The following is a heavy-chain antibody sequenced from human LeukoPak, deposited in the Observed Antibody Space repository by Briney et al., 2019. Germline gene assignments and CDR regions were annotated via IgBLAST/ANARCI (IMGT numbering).Heavy chain of an antibody. Sequence: GGSLRLSCAASGFTVSYNYMSWVRQAPGKGLEWVANIKEDGSEKYYVDSVKGRFTISRDNAKNSQYLQMNSLRAEDTAAYYCARGSGYKYIYWGQGTLVTVSS. CDR1: GFTVSYNY. V-gene: IGHV3-7*04. CDR3: ARGSGYKYIY. J-gene: IGHJ4*02. CDR2: IKEDGSEK. D-gene: IGHD5-18*01.